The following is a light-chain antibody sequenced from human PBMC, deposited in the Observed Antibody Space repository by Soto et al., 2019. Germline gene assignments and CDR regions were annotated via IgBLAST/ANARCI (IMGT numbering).Light chain of an antibody. CDR1: QTISSW. J-gene: IGKJ1*01. CDR2: KAS. V-gene: IGKV1-5*03. CDR3: QHYNSYSEA. Sequence: DVQVSQSPCTPSGSVGDRVTITCRASQTISSWLAWYQQKPGKAPKLLIYKASTLKSGVPSRFSGSGSGTEFTLTISSLQPDDFATYYCQHYNSYSEAFGQGTKVDIK.